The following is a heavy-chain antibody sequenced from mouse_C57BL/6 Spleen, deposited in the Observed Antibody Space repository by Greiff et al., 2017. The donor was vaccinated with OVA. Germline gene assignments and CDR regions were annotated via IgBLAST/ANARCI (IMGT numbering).Heavy chain of an antibody. V-gene: IGHV1-5*01. D-gene: IGHD2-5*01. CDR1: GYTFTSYW. CDR2: IYPGNSDT. J-gene: IGHJ1*03. CDR3: TPYYSNYVDWYFDV. Sequence: EVKLVESGTVLARPGASVKMSCKTSGYTFTSYWMHWVKQRPGQGLEWIGAIYPGNSDTSYNQKFKGKAKLTAVTSASTAYMELSSLTNEDSAVYYCTPYYSNYVDWYFDVWGTGTTVTVSS.